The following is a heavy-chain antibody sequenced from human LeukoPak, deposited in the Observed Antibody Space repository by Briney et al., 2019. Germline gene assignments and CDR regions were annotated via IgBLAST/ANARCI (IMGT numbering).Heavy chain of an antibody. CDR3: ARNRRLPTFDY. Sequence: SETLSLTCTVSGGSISSYYWTWIWQPPGKGLEWIGYIYYSGSSNYNTSLKSRVTISVDTSKNQFSLKLSSVTAADTAVYYCARNRRLPTFDYWGQGTLVTVFS. V-gene: IGHV4-59*01. J-gene: IGHJ4*02. CDR2: IYYSGSS. CDR1: GGSISSYY. D-gene: IGHD3-16*02.